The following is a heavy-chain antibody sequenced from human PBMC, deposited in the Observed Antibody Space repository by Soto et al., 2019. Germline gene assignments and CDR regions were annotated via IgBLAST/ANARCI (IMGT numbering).Heavy chain of an antibody. D-gene: IGHD3-3*01. Sequence: GGSLRLSCVASGFSIRSYSMNWVRQAPGKGLEWISYISSSSGTINYADSVKGRFTISRDNSKNTLYLQMNSLRAEDTAVYYCAKDLKSRRFPYDRRAYFDYWGQGT. J-gene: IGHJ4*02. V-gene: IGHV3-48*01. CDR2: ISSSSGTI. CDR1: GFSIRSYS. CDR3: AKDLKSRRFPYDRRAYFDY.